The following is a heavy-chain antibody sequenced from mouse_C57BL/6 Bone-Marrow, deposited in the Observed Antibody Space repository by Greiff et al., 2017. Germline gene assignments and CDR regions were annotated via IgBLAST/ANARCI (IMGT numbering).Heavy chain of an antibody. CDR1: GYTFTSYW. Sequence: QVQLQQPGAELVKPGASVKLSCKASGYTFTSYWMQWVKQRPGQGLEWIGEIDPSDSYTNYNQKFKGKATLTVDTSSSTAYMQLSRLTSEDSAVYYCAVGYGRSRYFGVWGTGTTVTVSS. D-gene: IGHD1-1*01. CDR3: AVGYGRSRYFGV. J-gene: IGHJ1*03. V-gene: IGHV1-50*01. CDR2: IDPSDSYT.